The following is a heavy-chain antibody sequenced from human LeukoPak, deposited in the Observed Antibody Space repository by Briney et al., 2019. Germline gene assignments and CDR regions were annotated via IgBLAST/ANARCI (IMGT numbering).Heavy chain of an antibody. CDR3: ARDMKGWEIPRGGGFDS. J-gene: IGHJ4*02. Sequence: PGGSLRLSCAASGFIFSTYSMNWVRQAPGQGLEGVSSISSSISYMHYAYSLKGPFTISRDNAKNSLILQMTSLRAEDTAVNYCARDMKGWEIPRGGGFDSWGRGALVTVSS. D-gene: IGHD3-10*01. CDR2: ISSSISYM. V-gene: IGHV3-21*01. CDR1: GFIFSTYS.